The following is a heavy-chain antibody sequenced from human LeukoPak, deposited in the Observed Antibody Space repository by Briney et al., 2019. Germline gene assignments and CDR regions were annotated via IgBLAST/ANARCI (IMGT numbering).Heavy chain of an antibody. D-gene: IGHD3-10*01. CDR2: ISGSGGRT. J-gene: IGHJ3*02. V-gene: IGHV3-23*01. Sequence: GGSLRLSCAASRFTFSSYAMSWVRQAPGKGLERVSTISGSGGRTNYADSVKGRFTISRDNSKNALYLQMNSLRAEDTAVYYCARQLWFGDLSRWDAFDIWGQGTMVTVSS. CDR3: ARQLWFGDLSRWDAFDI. CDR1: RFTFSSYA.